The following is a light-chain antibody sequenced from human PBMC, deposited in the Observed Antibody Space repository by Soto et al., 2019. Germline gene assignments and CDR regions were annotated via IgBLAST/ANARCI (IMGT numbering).Light chain of an antibody. CDR1: SNDVSGYDF. CDR3: SSYAGDNTNV. CDR2: EVN. J-gene: IGLJ1*01. Sequence: QSALTQLPSAPGSPGHSGTTSCTVTSNDVSGYDFVSGYEQHPGRARKLIIVEVNKWPSGVPDRFSAFKSGNTASLTVSGLHAEDVADYYCSSYAGDNTNVFGTGTKVT. V-gene: IGLV2-8*01.